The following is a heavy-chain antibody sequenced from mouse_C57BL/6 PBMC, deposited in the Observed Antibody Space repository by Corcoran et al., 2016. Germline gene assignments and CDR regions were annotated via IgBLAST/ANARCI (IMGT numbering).Heavy chain of an antibody. CDR1: GYTFTDYY. D-gene: IGHD1-1*01. J-gene: IGHJ2*01. CDR2: INPNNGGT. CDR3: ARRDYYGSNDY. Sequence: EVQLQQSGPELVKPGASVKISCKASGYTFTDYYMNWVKQSHGKSLEWIGDINPNNGGTSYNQKFKGKATLTVYKSSSTAYMELRSLTSEDSAVYYCARRDYYGSNDYWGQGTTLTVSS. V-gene: IGHV1-26*01.